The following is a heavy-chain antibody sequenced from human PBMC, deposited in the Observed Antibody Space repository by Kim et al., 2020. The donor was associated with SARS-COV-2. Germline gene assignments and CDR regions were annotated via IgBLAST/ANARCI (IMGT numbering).Heavy chain of an antibody. CDR3: AKKGERDDFWSGYLGNYYYMDV. Sequence: GGSLRLSCAASGFTFSRYAMSWVRQAPGKGLEWVSAISGSGGSTYYADSVKGRFTISRDNSKNTLYLQMNSLRAEDTAVYYCAKKGERDDFWSGYLGNYYYMDVWGKGTTVTVSS. CDR2: ISGSGGST. J-gene: IGHJ6*03. V-gene: IGHV3-23*01. D-gene: IGHD3-3*01. CDR1: GFTFSRYA.